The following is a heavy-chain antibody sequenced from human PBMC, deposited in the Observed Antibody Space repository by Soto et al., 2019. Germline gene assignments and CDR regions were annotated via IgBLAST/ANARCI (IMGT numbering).Heavy chain of an antibody. V-gene: IGHV3-48*02. J-gene: IGHJ4*02. CDR1: GFTFSTDS. CDR3: ARFFGSGFAS. Sequence: EVQLVESGGGLVQPGGSLRLSCVASGFTFSTDSMNWVRQAPGKGLEWVAHISTSGATRYYADSVKGRFTTSRDNAKTSLYLRMETLRNEETPVYYCARFFGSGFASWGQGTLFTASS. CDR2: ISTSGATR. D-gene: IGHD6-19*01.